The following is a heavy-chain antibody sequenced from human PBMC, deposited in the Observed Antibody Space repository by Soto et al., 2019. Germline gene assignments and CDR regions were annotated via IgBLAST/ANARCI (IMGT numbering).Heavy chain of an antibody. D-gene: IGHD3-3*01. Sequence: ASVKLTCKASGYTFTSYAIHWVRQAPGQRLEWTGWINAGNGNTKYSQKFQGRVTITRDTSASTAYMELSSLRSDDTAVYYCARDWYYDFWSGNYGMDVWGQWTTVTVFS. J-gene: IGHJ6*02. V-gene: IGHV1-3*01. CDR1: GYTFTSYA. CDR3: ARDWYYDFWSGNYGMDV. CDR2: INAGNGNT.